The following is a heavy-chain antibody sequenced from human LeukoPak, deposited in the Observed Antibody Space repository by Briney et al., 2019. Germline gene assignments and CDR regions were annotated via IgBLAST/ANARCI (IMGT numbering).Heavy chain of an antibody. CDR2: VNDDGSTT. CDR1: GFTFSNYW. Sequence: GGSLRLSCAASGFTFSNYWMHWVRQAPGKGLVWVSLVNDDGSTTVYADSVKGRFTISRDNAKNTLYLQMNSLRAEDTAVYYCAKTSVGEGRIIGSGYFDNWGQGTLVTVSS. V-gene: IGHV3-74*01. D-gene: IGHD2-15*01. CDR3: AKTSVGEGRIIGSGYFDN. J-gene: IGHJ4*02.